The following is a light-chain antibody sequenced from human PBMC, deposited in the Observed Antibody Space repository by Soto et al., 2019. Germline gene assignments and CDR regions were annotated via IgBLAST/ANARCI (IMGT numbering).Light chain of an antibody. V-gene: IGLV2-14*01. J-gene: IGLJ3*02. CDR3: IPFTSSTTRW. CDR1: SSDVGGFNY. CDR2: SVS. Sequence: QSALTQPASVSGSPGQSITISCTGTSSDVGGFNYVSWYQQYAGKAPKLIIYSVSTRPSGVSYRFSGPKSGNTASLTISGLQVGDGVDYYCIPFTSSTTRWFGGGTKRTVL.